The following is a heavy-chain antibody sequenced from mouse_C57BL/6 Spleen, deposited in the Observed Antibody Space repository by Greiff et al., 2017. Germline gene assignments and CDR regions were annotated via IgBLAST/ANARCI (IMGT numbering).Heavy chain of an antibody. J-gene: IGHJ2*01. Sequence: EVKLQESGPELVMPGASVKISCKASGYSFTGYYMNWVKQSPEKSLEWIGEINPSTGGTTYNQKFKAKATLTVDKSSSTAYMQLKSLTSEDSAGYYCARPFDYWGQGTTLTVSS. CDR3: ARPFDY. CDR2: INPSTGGT. CDR1: GYSFTGYY. V-gene: IGHV1-42*01.